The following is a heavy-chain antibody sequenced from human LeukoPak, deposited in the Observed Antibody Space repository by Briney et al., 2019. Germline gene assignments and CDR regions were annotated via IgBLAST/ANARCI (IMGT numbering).Heavy chain of an antibody. D-gene: IGHD6-13*01. V-gene: IGHV1-2*02. CDR1: GYTFTGYY. J-gene: IGHJ4*02. CDR3: ARDWSGGAAAVYY. CDR2: INPNNGGT. Sequence: GASVKVSCKASGYTFTGYYMHWVRQAPGQGLEWMGWINPNNGGTNYAQKFQGRVTMTRDTSINTAYMELSSLRSDDTAVYYCARDWSGGAAAVYYWGQGTLVTVSS.